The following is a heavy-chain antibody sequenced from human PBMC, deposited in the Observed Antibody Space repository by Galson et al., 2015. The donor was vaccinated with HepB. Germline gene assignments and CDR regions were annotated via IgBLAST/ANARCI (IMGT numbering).Heavy chain of an antibody. D-gene: IGHD4-17*01. CDR2: IIPILSIP. Sequence: SVKVSCKASGGTFRNYAISWVRQAPGQGLEWMGRIIPILSIPNYAQKFQGRVTITADKSTSTAYMELRSLRSEDTAVHYCARVLGDYGDAFDIWGQGTMVTVSS. V-gene: IGHV1-69*04. CDR1: GGTFRNYA. CDR3: ARVLGDYGDAFDI. J-gene: IGHJ3*02.